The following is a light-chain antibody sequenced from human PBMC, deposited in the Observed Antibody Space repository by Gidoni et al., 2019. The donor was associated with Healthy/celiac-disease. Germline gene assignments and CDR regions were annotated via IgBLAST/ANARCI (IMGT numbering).Light chain of an antibody. Sequence: EIVLTQAPATRSLSPGERATLSCTASQSVSSYLAWYQQKPGQAPRLLIYGASNRATGIPAMFSGSGSGTDFTLTIRSLEPEYFAVYYCQQRSNWPLTFGGXTKVEIK. CDR2: GAS. V-gene: IGKV3-11*01. CDR1: QSVSSY. CDR3: QQRSNWPLT. J-gene: IGKJ4*01.